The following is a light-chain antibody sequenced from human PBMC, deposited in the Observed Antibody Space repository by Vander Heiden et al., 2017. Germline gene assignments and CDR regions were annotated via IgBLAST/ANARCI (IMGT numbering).Light chain of an antibody. Sequence: IVLTQSPGTLSLSPGEGATLSCRASQSISSSYLAWYQQKPGQAPRLLISGASSRATGIPDRFSGSGSGTDFTLTISRLEPEDFAVYYCQQYGTSPRTFGQGTKVEIK. CDR3: QQYGTSPRT. CDR1: QSISSSY. J-gene: IGKJ1*01. CDR2: GAS. V-gene: IGKV3-20*01.